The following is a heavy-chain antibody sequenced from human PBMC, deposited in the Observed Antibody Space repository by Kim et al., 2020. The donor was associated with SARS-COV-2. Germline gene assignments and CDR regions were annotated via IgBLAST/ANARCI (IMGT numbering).Heavy chain of an antibody. CDR2: IIPIFGTA. V-gene: IGHV1-69*13. J-gene: IGHJ5*02. Sequence: SVKVSCKASGGTFSSYAISWVRQAPGQGLEWMGGIIPIFGTANYAQKFQGRVTITADESTSTAYMELSSLRSEDTAVYYCARDPEYYDILTGSANGPLVDPWGQGTLVTVSS. CDR1: GGTFSSYA. CDR3: ARDPEYYDILTGSANGPLVDP. D-gene: IGHD3-9*01.